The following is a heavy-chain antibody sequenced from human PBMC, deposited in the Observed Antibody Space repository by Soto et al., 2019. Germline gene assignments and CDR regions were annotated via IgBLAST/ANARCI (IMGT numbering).Heavy chain of an antibody. CDR3: ARKVLGSTSRPDWWYFDL. CDR2: ISGGGDRT. J-gene: IGHJ2*01. CDR1: GFTFINYA. D-gene: IGHD2-2*01. V-gene: IGHV3-23*01. Sequence: EVQLLESGGGLVQPGGSLRLSCVGSGFTFINYAMNWVRQTPGKGLEWVSTISGGGDRTFDADTVKGRFTISRDNSKNPVNLQMNSLRADDTAVYYCARKVLGSTSRPDWWYFDLWGCGTLVTVSS.